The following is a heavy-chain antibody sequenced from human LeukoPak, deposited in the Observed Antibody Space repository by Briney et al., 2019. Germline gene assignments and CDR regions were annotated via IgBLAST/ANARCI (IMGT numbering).Heavy chain of an antibody. CDR3: AKSSGGYVFDP. V-gene: IGHV3-9*01. J-gene: IGHJ5*02. Sequence: PGGSLRLSCAASGFTFDDYAMHWVRQAPGKGLEWVSGISWNSGSIGYADSVKGRFTISRDNSKNTLYLQTNSLRAEDTAVYYCAKSSGGYVFDPWGQGTLVTVSS. CDR1: GFTFDDYA. CDR2: ISWNSGSI. D-gene: IGHD6-19*01.